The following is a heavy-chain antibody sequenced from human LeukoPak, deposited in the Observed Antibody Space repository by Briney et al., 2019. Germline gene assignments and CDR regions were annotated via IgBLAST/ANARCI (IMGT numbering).Heavy chain of an antibody. V-gene: IGHV3-64D*09. CDR2: ISSDGGST. D-gene: IGHD6-13*01. CDR3: VREVAAAGTDNKFYFDY. CDR1: GFTFSSYA. Sequence: GGSLRLSCSASGFTFSSYAMNWVRQAPGKGLEYFSAISSDGGSTYYADSVKGRFTISRDNSKNTLYLQMSGLRTEDTAVYYCVREVAAAGTDNKFYFDYWGQGTLVTVSS. J-gene: IGHJ4*02.